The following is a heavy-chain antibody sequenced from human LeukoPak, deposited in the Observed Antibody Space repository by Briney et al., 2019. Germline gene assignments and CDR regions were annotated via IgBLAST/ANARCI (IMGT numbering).Heavy chain of an antibody. Sequence: GESLKISCKGSGYSFTSYWIGWVRQMPGKGLEWMGIIYPGDSDTRYSPSFQGQVTISADKSISTAYLQWSSLKASDTAMYYCARHGNGMATIYYYYYGMDVWGQGTTVTVSS. D-gene: IGHD5-24*01. CDR2: IYPGDSDT. V-gene: IGHV5-51*01. CDR3: ARHGNGMATIYYYYYGMDV. CDR1: GYSFTSYW. J-gene: IGHJ6*02.